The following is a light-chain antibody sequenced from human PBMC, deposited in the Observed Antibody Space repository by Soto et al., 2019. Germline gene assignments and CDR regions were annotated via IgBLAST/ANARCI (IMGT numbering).Light chain of an antibody. V-gene: IGKV3-15*01. Sequence: EIVMTQSPATLSVSPGERATLSCRASQSVSSTLAWYQQKPGQAPRLLIYGASSRATGIPARFSGRGSGTEFTLTISNLQSEDFAVYYCLQYNDWGGTFGQGTKVEVK. CDR2: GAS. CDR1: QSVSST. CDR3: LQYNDWGGT. J-gene: IGKJ1*01.